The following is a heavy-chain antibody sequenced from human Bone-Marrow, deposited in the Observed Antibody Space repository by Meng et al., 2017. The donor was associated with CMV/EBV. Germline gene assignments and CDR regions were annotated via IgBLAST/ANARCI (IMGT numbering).Heavy chain of an antibody. CDR2: ISSTGSSM. D-gene: IGHD3-3*01. J-gene: IGHJ6*02. V-gene: IGHV3-48*03. Sequence: GGSLRLSCAASGFTFSSYEMNWVRQAPGKGLEWVSYISSTGSSMYYADSVKGRFTISRDNAKNSLYLQMNSLRAEDTAVYYCARGRYDFWSGSLASYYYYGMDVWGQGTTVTVSS. CDR3: ARGRYDFWSGSLASYYYYGMDV. CDR1: GFTFSSYE.